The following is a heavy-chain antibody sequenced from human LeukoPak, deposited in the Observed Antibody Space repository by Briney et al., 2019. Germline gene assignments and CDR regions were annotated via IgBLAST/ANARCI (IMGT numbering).Heavy chain of an antibody. Sequence: SETLSLTCAVYGGSFSGYYWSWIRQPPGKGLECIGEINHSGSTNYNPSLKSRVTISVDTSKNQFSLKLSSVTAADTAVYYCARGESSSWSPYYYYYGMDVWGKGTTVTVSS. J-gene: IGHJ6*04. CDR1: GGSFSGYY. CDR3: ARGESSSWSPYYYYYGMDV. CDR2: INHSGST. D-gene: IGHD6-13*01. V-gene: IGHV4-34*01.